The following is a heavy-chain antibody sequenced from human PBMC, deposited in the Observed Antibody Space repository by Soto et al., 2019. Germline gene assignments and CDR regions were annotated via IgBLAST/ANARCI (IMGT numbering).Heavy chain of an antibody. Sequence: EVQLLESGGGLVKPGGSLRLSCTASGFLFSSYTMNWVRQAPGKGLEWVSSISSESSYISYPHSVKGRFTISSDNTKNSLYLQLSGLRAEDTAIYYCVRDRAVAGIFDYWGQGTLVTVSS. CDR1: GFLFSSYT. V-gene: IGHV3-21*01. D-gene: IGHD6-19*01. CDR3: VRDRAVAGIFDY. CDR2: ISSESSYI. J-gene: IGHJ4*02.